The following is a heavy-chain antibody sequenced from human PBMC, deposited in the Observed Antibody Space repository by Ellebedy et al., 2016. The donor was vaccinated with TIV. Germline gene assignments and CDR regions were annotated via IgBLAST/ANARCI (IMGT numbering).Heavy chain of an antibody. CDR3: ARESGRYFDWDH. Sequence: PGGSLRLSCAASGFTLSGSWMHWVRQVPGKGLVWIARINTDGSTTTYADSMEGRFIISRDNAKNTVYLEMNSLSAEDTAVYYCARESGRYFDWDHWGQGTLVTVSS. CDR2: INTDGSTT. V-gene: IGHV3-74*01. J-gene: IGHJ4*02. D-gene: IGHD3-9*01. CDR1: GFTLSGSW.